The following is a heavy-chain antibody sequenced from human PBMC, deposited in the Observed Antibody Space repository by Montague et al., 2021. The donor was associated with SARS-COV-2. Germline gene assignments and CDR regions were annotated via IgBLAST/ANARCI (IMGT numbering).Heavy chain of an antibody. CDR1: GGAISSSSYY. J-gene: IGHJ6*02. D-gene: IGHD3-22*01. V-gene: IGHV4-39*07. CDR3: ARDTRITMLVVVNRYGMDV. Sequence: SETLSLTCTVSGGAISSSSYYWGWIRQPPGKGLEWIGSIDYSGXTXHXXXXKXRVTISVDTSKNQFSLKLSSVTAADTAVYYCARDTRITMLVVVNRYGMDVRGQGTTVTVSS. CDR2: IDYSGXT.